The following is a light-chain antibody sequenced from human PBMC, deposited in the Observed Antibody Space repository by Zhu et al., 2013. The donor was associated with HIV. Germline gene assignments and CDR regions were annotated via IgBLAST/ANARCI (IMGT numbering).Light chain of an antibody. CDR1: QSVLYSPNNKNY. V-gene: IGKV4-1*01. CDR3: QQYYSTPGT. CDR2: WAS. J-gene: IGKJ1*01. Sequence: DIVMTQSPDSLAVSLGERATINCKSSQSVLYSPNNKNYLAWYQQKPGQPPKLLIYWASTRESGVPDRFSGSGSGTDFTLTISSLQAEDVAVYYCQQYYSTPGTFGQGTKVEIK.